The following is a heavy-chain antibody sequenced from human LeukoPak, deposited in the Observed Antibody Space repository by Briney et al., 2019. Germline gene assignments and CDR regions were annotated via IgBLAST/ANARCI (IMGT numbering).Heavy chain of an antibody. CDR2: INPNSGGT. J-gene: IGHJ3*02. CDR3: ARDRGVGATGAFDI. D-gene: IGHD1-26*01. CDR1: GYTFTSYY. V-gene: IGHV1-2*02. Sequence: ASVKVSCKASGYTFTSYYMHWVRQAPGQGLEWMGWINPNSGGTNYAQKFQGRVTMTRDTSISTAYMELSRLRSDDTAVYYCARDRGVGATGAFDIWGQGTMVTVSS.